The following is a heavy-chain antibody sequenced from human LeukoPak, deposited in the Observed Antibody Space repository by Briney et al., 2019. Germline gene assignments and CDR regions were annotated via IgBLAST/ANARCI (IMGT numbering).Heavy chain of an antibody. CDR2: IYYSGST. Sequence: SETLSPTCTVSGGSISSSSYYWGWIRQPPGKGLEWMGSIYYSGSTYYNPSLKSRVTISVDTSKNQFSLKLSSVTAADTAVYYCARDFDYWGQGTLVTVSS. D-gene: IGHD3-10*01. V-gene: IGHV4-39*01. J-gene: IGHJ4*02. CDR3: ARDFDY. CDR1: GGSISSSSYY.